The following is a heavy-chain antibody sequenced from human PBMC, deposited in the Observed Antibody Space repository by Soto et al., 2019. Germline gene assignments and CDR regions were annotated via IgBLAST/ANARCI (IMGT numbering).Heavy chain of an antibody. D-gene: IGHD6-13*01. V-gene: IGHV3-30-3*01. Sequence: PGGSLRLSCAASGFTFSSYAMHWVRQAPGKGLEWVAVISYDGSNKYYADSVKGRFTISRDNSKNTLYLQMNSLRAEDTAVYYCASNIIAAPIDYWGQGTLVTVSS. J-gene: IGHJ4*02. CDR3: ASNIIAAPIDY. CDR2: ISYDGSNK. CDR1: GFTFSSYA.